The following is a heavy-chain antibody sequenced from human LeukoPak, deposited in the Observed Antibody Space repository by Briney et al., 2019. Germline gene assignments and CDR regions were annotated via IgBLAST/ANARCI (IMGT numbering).Heavy chain of an antibody. CDR1: EATFTSYA. V-gene: IGHV1-69*05. CDR3: ARARRYYYVSSGYYSFDY. J-gene: IGHJ4*02. CDR2: IIPIFGTA. D-gene: IGHD3-22*01. Sequence: SVKVSCKAFEATFTSYAISWVRQAPGQGVEWMGGIIPIFGTANYAQKFQGRVTITTDESTSTAYMELSSLRSEDTAVYYCARARRYYYVSSGYYSFDYWGRGTLVTVS.